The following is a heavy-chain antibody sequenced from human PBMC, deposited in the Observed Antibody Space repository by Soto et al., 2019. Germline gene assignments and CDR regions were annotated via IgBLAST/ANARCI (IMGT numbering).Heavy chain of an antibody. D-gene: IGHD2-15*01. Sequence: GSLRLSCVASVFTLTDSYPTWIRQAPGQGLEWVSYITSGSGYTNNADSVNGRFTISRDNLKNSLTLQMNSLRAEDTAVYYCARGPKFCTSSSCNYYGLDVWGQGTTVTVSS. CDR2: ITSGSGYT. CDR3: ARGPKFCTSSSCNYYGLDV. J-gene: IGHJ6*02. V-gene: IGHV3-11*06. CDR1: VFTLTDSY.